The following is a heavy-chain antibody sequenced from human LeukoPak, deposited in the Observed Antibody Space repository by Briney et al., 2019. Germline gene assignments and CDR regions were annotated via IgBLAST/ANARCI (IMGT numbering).Heavy chain of an antibody. D-gene: IGHD3-22*01. CDR1: GFTFSSYS. CDR3: AKDRRGIVVTTPVY. V-gene: IGHV3-21*01. J-gene: IGHJ4*02. Sequence: PRRSLRLSCAASGFTFSSYSMNWVRQAPGKGLEWVSSISSSSSYIYYADSVRGRFTISRDNAKNSLYLQMNSLRAEDTAVYYCAKDRRGIVVTTPVYWGQGTLVTVSS. CDR2: ISSSSSYI.